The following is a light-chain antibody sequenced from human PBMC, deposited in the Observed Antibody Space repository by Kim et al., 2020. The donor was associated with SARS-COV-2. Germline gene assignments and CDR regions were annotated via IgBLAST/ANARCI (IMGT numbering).Light chain of an antibody. CDR2: DNN. J-gene: IGLJ2*01. V-gene: IGLV1-51*01. CDR1: SSNIGNNY. CDR3: GTWDSSLSAVV. Sequence: GPKVTISCSGSSSNIGNNYVSWYQQLPGTAPKLLIYDNNKRPSGIPDRFSCSKSGTSATLGITGLQTGDEADYYCGTWDSSLSAVVFGGGTQLTVL.